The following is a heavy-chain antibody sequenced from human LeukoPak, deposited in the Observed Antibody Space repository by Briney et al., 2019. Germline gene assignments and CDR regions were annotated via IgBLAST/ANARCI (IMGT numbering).Heavy chain of an antibody. Sequence: SVKVSCKASGGTFSSYTISWVRQAPGQGLEWMGRIIPILGIADYAQKFQGRVTITADKSTSTAYMELSSLRSEDTAVYYCAASEMTTVVPRGFDYWGQGTPVTVSS. CDR1: GGTFSSYT. CDR3: AASEMTTVVPRGFDY. CDR2: IIPILGIA. V-gene: IGHV1-69*02. D-gene: IGHD4-23*01. J-gene: IGHJ4*02.